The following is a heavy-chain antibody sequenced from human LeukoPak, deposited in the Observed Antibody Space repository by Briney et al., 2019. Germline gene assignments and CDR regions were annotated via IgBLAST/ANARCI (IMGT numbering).Heavy chain of an antibody. V-gene: IGHV1-8*01. J-gene: IGHJ4*02. Sequence: ASVKVSCKASGYTFTSYDINWVRQATGQGLEWMGWMNPNSGNTGYAQKFQGRVNMTRNTSISTAYMELSSLRSEDTAVYYCARMRGVLRYFDWLLNEFDYWGQGTLVTVSS. CDR3: ARMRGVLRYFDWLLNEFDY. D-gene: IGHD3-9*01. CDR2: MNPNSGNT. CDR1: GYTFTSYD.